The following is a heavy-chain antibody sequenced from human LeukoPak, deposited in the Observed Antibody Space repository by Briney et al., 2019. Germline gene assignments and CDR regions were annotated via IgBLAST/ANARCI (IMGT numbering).Heavy chain of an antibody. D-gene: IGHD3-10*01. CDR3: AKDLTNYGSGSYYKHDAFDI. CDR1: GFTFSSYS. V-gene: IGHV3-48*01. Sequence: PGGSLRLSCAASGFTFSSYSMNWVRQAPGKGLEWVSYISSSSSTIYYADSVKGRFTISRDNSKNTLYLQMNSLRAEDTAVYYCAKDLTNYGSGSYYKHDAFDIWGQGTMVTVSS. J-gene: IGHJ3*02. CDR2: ISSSSSTI.